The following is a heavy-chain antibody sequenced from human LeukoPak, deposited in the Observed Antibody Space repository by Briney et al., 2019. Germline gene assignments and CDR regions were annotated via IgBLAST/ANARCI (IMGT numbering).Heavy chain of an antibody. Sequence: ASVKVSCKASGYSFTSYGITWVRQAPAQGLEWMGWISAYNGNTNYAQKLQDRVTMTTDTPTSTAYMELRSLRSDDTAVYYCARGFTYYYDSSGYPILGYWGQGTQVTVSS. CDR1: GYSFTSYG. D-gene: IGHD3-22*01. CDR3: ARGFTYYYDSSGYPILGY. V-gene: IGHV1-18*01. J-gene: IGHJ4*02. CDR2: ISAYNGNT.